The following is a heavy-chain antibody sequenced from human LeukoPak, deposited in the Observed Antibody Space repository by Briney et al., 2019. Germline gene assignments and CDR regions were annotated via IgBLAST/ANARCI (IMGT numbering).Heavy chain of an antibody. Sequence: PSETLSLTCTVSGGFISSHYWSWIRQPPGKGLEWIGYIYYSGSTNYNPSLKSRVTISVDTSKNQFSLKLSSVTAADTAEYYCARDFGGWYPGLFDYWGQGTLVTVSS. CDR1: GGFISSHY. D-gene: IGHD6-19*01. CDR2: IYYSGST. J-gene: IGHJ4*02. V-gene: IGHV4-59*11. CDR3: ARDFGGWYPGLFDY.